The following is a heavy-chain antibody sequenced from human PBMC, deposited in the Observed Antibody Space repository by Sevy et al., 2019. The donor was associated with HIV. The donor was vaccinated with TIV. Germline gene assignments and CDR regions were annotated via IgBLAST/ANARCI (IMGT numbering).Heavy chain of an antibody. CDR3: AREGCTKPHDY. D-gene: IGHD2-8*01. J-gene: IGHJ4*02. CDR2: LSFGWGEI. Sequence: GGSLILSCAASGFTFSKYSMSWVRQPPGKGLEWVSTLSFGWGEINYADSVKGRFTISRDNSKSSVYLQMNNLRPEDTAVYYCAREGCTKPHDYWGQGTLVTVSS. CDR1: GFTFSKYS. V-gene: IGHV3-23*01.